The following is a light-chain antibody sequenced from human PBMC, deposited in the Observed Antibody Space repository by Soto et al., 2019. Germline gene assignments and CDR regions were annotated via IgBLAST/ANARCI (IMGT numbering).Light chain of an antibody. Sequence: QSVLTQPPSVSGAPGQRVTISCTGSSSNIGAGYDVHWYQQLPGTAPKLLIYGNSNRPSGVPDRFSGSKPGTSASLAITGLQAEDEADYYCQSYDSSLRGRVFGTGTKLTVL. CDR2: GNS. V-gene: IGLV1-40*01. CDR1: SSNIGAGYD. CDR3: QSYDSSLRGRV. J-gene: IGLJ1*01.